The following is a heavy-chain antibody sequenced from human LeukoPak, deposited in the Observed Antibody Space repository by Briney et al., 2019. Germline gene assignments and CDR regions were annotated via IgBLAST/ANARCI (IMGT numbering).Heavy chain of an antibody. CDR2: ISGSGTIT. CDR1: GFTFSSYA. J-gene: IGHJ4*02. Sequence: PGGSLRLSCAASGFTFSSYAMSWARQAPGKGLEWVSGISGSGTITYYPDSVKGRFTISRDNSKNTLYLQMSGLRVEDTAVYYCVKGRGSITSRQPHDYWGQGTLVTVSS. CDR3: VKGRGSITSRQPHDY. V-gene: IGHV3-23*01. D-gene: IGHD6-6*01.